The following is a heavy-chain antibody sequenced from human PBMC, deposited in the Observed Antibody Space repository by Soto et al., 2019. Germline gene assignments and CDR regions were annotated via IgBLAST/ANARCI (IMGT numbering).Heavy chain of an antibody. D-gene: IGHD5-18*01. CDR1: GFTFSSYG. CDR2: ISYDGSNK. J-gene: IGHJ4*02. V-gene: IGHV3-30*18. Sequence: LRLSCAASGFTFSSYGMHWVRQAPGKGLEWVAVISYDGSNKYYADSVKGRFTISRDNSKNTLYLQMNSLRAEDTAVYYCAKVGGGYSYGYLFDYWGQGTLVTVSS. CDR3: AKVGGGYSYGYLFDY.